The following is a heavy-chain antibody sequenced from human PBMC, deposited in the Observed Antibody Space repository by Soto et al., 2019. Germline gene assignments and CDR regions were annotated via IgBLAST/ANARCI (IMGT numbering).Heavy chain of an antibody. D-gene: IGHD1-1*01. CDR2: IDHSGST. CDR1: GGSFRSYY. V-gene: IGHV4-34*01. Sequence: SETLSLTCAVYGGSFRSYYWSWIRQPPGKGLEWIGEIDHSGSTNYNPSLKSRATISVDMSKNQFSLKLSSVTAADTAVYYCARADGREFDYWGQGTLVTVSS. J-gene: IGHJ4*02. CDR3: ARADGREFDY.